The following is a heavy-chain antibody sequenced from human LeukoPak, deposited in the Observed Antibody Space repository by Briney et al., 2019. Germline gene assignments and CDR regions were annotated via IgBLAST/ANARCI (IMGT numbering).Heavy chain of an antibody. D-gene: IGHD4-17*01. V-gene: IGHV3-23*01. CDR3: AKGTTMTTDYFDY. CDR2: ISGSGGST. CDR1: AFTFSSNA. Sequence: GGSLRLSCAASAFTFSSNAMSWVRQAPGQGLKWVSAISGSGGSTYYADSVKGRFTISRDNSKNTLYLQMNSLRAEDTAVYYCAKGTTMTTDYFDYWGQGTLVTVSS. J-gene: IGHJ4*02.